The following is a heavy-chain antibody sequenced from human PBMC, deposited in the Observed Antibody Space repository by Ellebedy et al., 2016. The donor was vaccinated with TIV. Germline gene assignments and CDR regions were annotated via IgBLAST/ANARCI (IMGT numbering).Heavy chain of an antibody. V-gene: IGHV3-23*01. CDR1: GGFSFSNYA. D-gene: IGHD3-10*01. CDR2: IRGSEET. J-gene: IGHJ4*02. Sequence: GESLKISCVGSGGFSFSNYAMSWVRQAPGGGLEWLSSIRGSEETYYAESVKGRFTISRDNSKNTVNLQMNSLRPEDTAVYYCAKDDGMGGFGEGWGQGTLVIVSS. CDR3: AKDDGMGGFGEG.